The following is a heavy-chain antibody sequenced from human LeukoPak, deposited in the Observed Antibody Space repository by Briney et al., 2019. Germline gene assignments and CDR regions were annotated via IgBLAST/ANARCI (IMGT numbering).Heavy chain of an antibody. J-gene: IGHJ3*02. V-gene: IGHV3-21*01. D-gene: IGHD3-9*01. CDR1: GFTFSSYS. Sequence: PGGSLRLSCAASGFTFSSYSMNWVRQAPGKGLEWVSSTSSSSYIYYADSVKGRFTISRDNAKNSLYLQMNSLRAEDTAVYYCAREWEYYDILTGYSPIAFDIWGQGTMVTVSS. CDR2: TSSSSYI. CDR3: AREWEYYDILTGYSPIAFDI.